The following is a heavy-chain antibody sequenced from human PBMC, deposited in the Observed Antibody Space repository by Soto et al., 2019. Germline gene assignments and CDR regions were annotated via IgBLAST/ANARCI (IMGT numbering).Heavy chain of an antibody. D-gene: IGHD5-18*01. CDR1: GLTFTNYV. CDR2: ISGSGGST. Sequence: EVQLLESGGGLVQPGGSLRLSCAASGLTFTNYVMSWVRQAPGKGLEWVSGISGSGGSTYYADSVKGRFTISRDNSKSTLYLQMNSLRAEDTAIYYCAKARDGYTYGSFDYWGQGTLVTVSS. CDR3: AKARDGYTYGSFDY. J-gene: IGHJ4*02. V-gene: IGHV3-23*01.